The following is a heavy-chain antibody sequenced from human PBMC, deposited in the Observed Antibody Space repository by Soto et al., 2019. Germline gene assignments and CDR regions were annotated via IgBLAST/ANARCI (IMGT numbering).Heavy chain of an antibody. Sequence: PTLSLTCTISGNSVSSNSAAWIWIRQSPSRGLEWLGRTYYRSKWYNDYAVSVKSRITINPDTSKNQFSLQLNSVTPEDTAVYYCARAKAEHNWNYGSWFDPWGQGTLVTVSS. CDR2: TYYRSKWYN. D-gene: IGHD1-7*01. J-gene: IGHJ5*02. CDR3: ARAKAEHNWNYGSWFDP. CDR1: GNSVSSNSAA. V-gene: IGHV6-1*01.